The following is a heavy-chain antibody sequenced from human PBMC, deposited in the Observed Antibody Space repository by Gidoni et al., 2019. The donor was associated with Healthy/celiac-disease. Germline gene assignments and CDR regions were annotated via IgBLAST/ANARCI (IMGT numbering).Heavy chain of an antibody. CDR2: ISSSSSYI. D-gene: IGHD6-19*01. V-gene: IGHV3-21*01. Sequence: EVQPVESGGGLVKPGGSLRLSCAASGFTFSSYSMNWVRQAPGKGLEWVSSISSSSSYIYYADSVKGRFTSSRDNAKNSLYLQMNSLRAEDTAVYYCARVLYSSGWYSDYWGQGTLVTVSS. CDR1: GFTFSSYS. J-gene: IGHJ4*02. CDR3: ARVLYSSGWYSDY.